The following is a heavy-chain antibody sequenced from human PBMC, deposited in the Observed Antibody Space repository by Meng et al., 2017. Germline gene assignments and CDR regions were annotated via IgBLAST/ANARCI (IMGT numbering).Heavy chain of an antibody. CDR1: GFTFSSYG. J-gene: IGHJ4*02. Sequence: GGSLRLSCAASGFTFSSYGMHWVRQAPGKGLEWVANIKQDGSEKYYVDSVKGRFTISRDNAKNSLYLQMNSLRAEDTAVYYCARVEWELLGWYFDYWGQGTLVTVSS. D-gene: IGHD1-26*01. CDR2: IKQDGSEK. CDR3: ARVEWELLGWYFDY. V-gene: IGHV3-7*04.